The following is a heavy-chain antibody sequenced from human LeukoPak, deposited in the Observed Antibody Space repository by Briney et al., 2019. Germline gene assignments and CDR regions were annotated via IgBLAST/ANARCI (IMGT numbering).Heavy chain of an antibody. Sequence: GESLNLSCKGSGYSFTSYWIGWVRQMPGKGLEWMGIIYPGDSDTRYSPSFQGQVTISADKSISTAYLQWSSLKASDTAMYYCARSIAAAGETNWFDPWGQGTLVTVSS. J-gene: IGHJ5*02. V-gene: IGHV5-51*01. CDR2: IYPGDSDT. D-gene: IGHD6-13*01. CDR3: ARSIAAAGETNWFDP. CDR1: GYSFTSYW.